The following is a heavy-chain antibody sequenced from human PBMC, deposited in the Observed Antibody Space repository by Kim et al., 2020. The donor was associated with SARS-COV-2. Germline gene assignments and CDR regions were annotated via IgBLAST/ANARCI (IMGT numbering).Heavy chain of an antibody. J-gene: IGHJ4*02. CDR3: ARDGGSRGYSGYSLQLFDY. D-gene: IGHD5-12*01. CDR1: GGTFSSYA. V-gene: IGHV1-69*13. Sequence: SVKVSCKASGGTFSSYAISWVRQAPGQGLEWMGGIIPIFGTANYAQKFQGRVTITADESTSTAYMELSSLRSEDTAVYYCARDGGSRGYSGYSLQLFDYWGQGTLVTVSS. CDR2: IIPIFGTA.